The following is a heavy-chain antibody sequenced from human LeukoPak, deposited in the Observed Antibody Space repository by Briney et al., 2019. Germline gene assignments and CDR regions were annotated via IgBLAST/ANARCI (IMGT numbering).Heavy chain of an antibody. CDR3: ARDLIAARHGSDYYYGMDA. CDR1: GYTYTGYY. J-gene: IGHJ6*02. Sequence: ASVRVSYTAFGYTYTGYYMHSVRQAPGQRLEWMGWIKPKSGGTNYAQKFQGRVTMTRDTSISTAYMELSRLRSDDTAVYYCARDLIAARHGSDYYYGMDAWGQGTTVTVSS. V-gene: IGHV1-2*02. CDR2: IKPKSGGT. D-gene: IGHD6-6*01.